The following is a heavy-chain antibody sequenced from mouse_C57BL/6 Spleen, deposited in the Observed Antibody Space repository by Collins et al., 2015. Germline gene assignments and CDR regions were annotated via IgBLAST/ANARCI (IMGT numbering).Heavy chain of an antibody. D-gene: IGHD4-1*01. CDR3: AAPGTPIAY. CDR2: IYPGDGDT. Sequence: QVQLQQSGPELVKPGASVKISCKVSGYAFSSSWMNWVKQRPGKGLEWIGRIYPGDGDTNYNGKFKGKATLTADKSSSTAYMQLSSLTSEDSAVYFCAAPGTPIAYWGQGTLVTVSA. CDR1: GYAFSSSW. J-gene: IGHJ3*01. V-gene: IGHV1-82*01.